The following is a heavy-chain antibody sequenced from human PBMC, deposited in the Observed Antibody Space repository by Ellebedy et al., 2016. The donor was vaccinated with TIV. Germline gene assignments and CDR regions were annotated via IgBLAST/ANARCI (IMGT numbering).Heavy chain of an antibody. J-gene: IGHJ3*02. CDR2: IVGSGA. D-gene: IGHD1-26*01. CDR1: GFTFSPYA. V-gene: IGHV3-23*01. Sequence: GESLKISCAASGFTFSPYAMAWVRQAPGKGLEWVSGIVGSGAEKYADSVKVRFTISRDNSRNTVYLQMNSLTAEDTAVYYCSKERATGSYSTDVCDIWGQGTMVTVSS. CDR3: SKERATGSYSTDVCDI.